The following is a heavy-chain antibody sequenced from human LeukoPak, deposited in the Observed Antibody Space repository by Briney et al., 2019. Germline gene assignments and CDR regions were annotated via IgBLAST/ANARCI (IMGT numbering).Heavy chain of an antibody. D-gene: IGHD3-22*01. CDR2: IIPILNIT. Sequence: SVKLSCKASRGTFSKYAIIWVRQPPGQGLEWMGRIIPILNITHYAQKFQGRVTIAADKSTSTAYMELSSLRSEDTAVYYCARDDDRAREIDYWGQGTLVTVSS. J-gene: IGHJ4*02. V-gene: IGHV1-69*04. CDR1: RGTFSKYA. CDR3: ARDDDRAREIDY.